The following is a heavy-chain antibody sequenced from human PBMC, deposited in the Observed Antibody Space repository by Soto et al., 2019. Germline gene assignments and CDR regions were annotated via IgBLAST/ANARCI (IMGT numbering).Heavy chain of an antibody. CDR3: AKHFVSGWSRRDALDI. CDR2: VSGSGAST. D-gene: IGHD6-13*01. J-gene: IGHJ3*02. V-gene: IGHV3-23*01. CDR1: GFTFSQYA. Sequence: VQLLESGGGLVQPGGSLRLSCAASGFTFSQYAMSWVRQAPGKGLEWVSIVSGSGASTTYADSVKGRFAISRDNSKNMLYLQMNSLSIDDTAVYYCAKHFVSGWSRRDALDIWGQGTMVTVSS.